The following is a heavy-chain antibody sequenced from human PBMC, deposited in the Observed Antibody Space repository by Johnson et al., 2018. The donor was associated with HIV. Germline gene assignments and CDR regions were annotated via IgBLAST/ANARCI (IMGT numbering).Heavy chain of an antibody. CDR3: ARIDYSNYEEAFDI. CDR1: GFTFSNYA. V-gene: IGHV3-23*04. J-gene: IGHJ3*02. CDR2: ISVSGDST. D-gene: IGHD4-11*01. Sequence: VQLVESGGGLVQPGGSLRLSCAASGFTFSNYAMTWVRQSPGKGLEWVSTISVSGDSTYYADSVKGRFTISREKSKNTLYVQMNSLRVEDTAVYYCARIDYSNYEEAFDIWGQGTMVTVSS.